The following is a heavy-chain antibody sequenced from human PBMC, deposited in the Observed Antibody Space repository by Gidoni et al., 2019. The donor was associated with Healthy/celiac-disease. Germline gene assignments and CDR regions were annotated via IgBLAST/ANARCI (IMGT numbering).Heavy chain of an antibody. D-gene: IGHD3-9*01. Sequence: QVQLQASGPGLEKPAESLSLTCNASGGSISSYYWRWIRQPQGQGLAGIVHIYDSGSTNSNPSLKRRGTISVDTSKNRFSRKLSAGTAAYTAVYDCAIGGRFYWFTRENYYYMEVLGKGPSVTVSS. J-gene: IGHJ6*03. CDR2: IYDSGST. CDR3: AIGGRFYWFTRENYYYMEV. CDR1: GGSISSYY. V-gene: IGHV4-59*01.